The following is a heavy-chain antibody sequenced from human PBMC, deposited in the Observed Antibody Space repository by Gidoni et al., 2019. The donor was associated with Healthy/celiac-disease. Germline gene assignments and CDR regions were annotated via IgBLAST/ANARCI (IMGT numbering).Heavy chain of an antibody. Sequence: QVQLVASGGGVVQPGRSLRLSFAASGFTFSSYGMHWVRQAPGKGLEWVAVISYDGSNKYYADSVKGRFTISRDNSKNTLYLQMNSLRAEDTAVYYCAKGLAGAGTFVPEYYFDYWGQGTLVTVSS. CDR1: GFTFSSYG. CDR3: AKGLAGAGTFVPEYYFDY. J-gene: IGHJ4*02. D-gene: IGHD6-19*01. V-gene: IGHV3-30*18. CDR2: ISYDGSNK.